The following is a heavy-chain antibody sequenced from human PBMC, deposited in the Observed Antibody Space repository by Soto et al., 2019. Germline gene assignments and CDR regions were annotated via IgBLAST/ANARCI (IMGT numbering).Heavy chain of an antibody. J-gene: IGHJ4*02. CDR2: ISYDGSNK. V-gene: IGHV3-30*18. D-gene: IGHD2-15*01. CDR3: AKDYGPSSVAADHYFDD. Sequence: GGSLRLSCAASGFTFSSYGMHWVRQAPGKGLEWVAVISYDGSNKYYADSVKGRFTISRDNSKNTLYLQMNSLRAEDTAVYYCAKDYGPSSVAADHYFDDWGQGTLVTVSS. CDR1: GFTFSSYG.